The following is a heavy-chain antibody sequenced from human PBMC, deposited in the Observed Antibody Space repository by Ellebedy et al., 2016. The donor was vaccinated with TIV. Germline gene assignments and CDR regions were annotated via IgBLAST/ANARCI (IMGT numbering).Heavy chain of an antibody. CDR3: ATEGISWLDV. CDR1: GFTFSSYG. J-gene: IGHJ6*02. D-gene: IGHD6-13*01. V-gene: IGHV3-30*03. CDR2: ISYDGSNK. Sequence: GGSLRLSXAASGFTFSSYGMHWVRQAPGKGLEWVAVISYDGSNKYYADSVKGRFTISRDNSKNTLYLQMNSLRAENTAVYYCATEGISWLDVWGQGTTVTVSS.